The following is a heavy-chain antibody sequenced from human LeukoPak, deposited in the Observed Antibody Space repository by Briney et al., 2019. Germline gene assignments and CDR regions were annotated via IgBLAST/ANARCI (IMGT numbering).Heavy chain of an antibody. D-gene: IGHD4-17*01. Sequence: SETLSLTCTVSGGSISSYYWSWIRQPPGKGLEWIGYIYYSGSTNYNPSLKSRVTISVDTSKNQFSPKLSSVTAADTAVYYCARIYGDYVTGAFDIWGQGTMVTVSS. V-gene: IGHV4-59*01. CDR3: ARIYGDYVTGAFDI. CDR2: IYYSGST. J-gene: IGHJ3*02. CDR1: GGSISSYY.